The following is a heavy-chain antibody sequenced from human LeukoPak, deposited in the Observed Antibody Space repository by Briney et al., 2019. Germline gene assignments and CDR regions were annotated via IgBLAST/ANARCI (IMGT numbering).Heavy chain of an antibody. CDR3: ARLPMTTVTTSAFDI. D-gene: IGHD4-17*01. V-gene: IGHV4-59*08. Sequence: PSETLSLTCTVSGGSISSYYWSWIRQPPGKGLEWIGYIYYSGSTNYNTSLKSRVTISVDTSKNQFSRKLSSVTAADTAVYYCARLPMTTVTTSAFDIWGQGTMVTVSS. CDR1: GGSISSYY. J-gene: IGHJ3*02. CDR2: IYYSGST.